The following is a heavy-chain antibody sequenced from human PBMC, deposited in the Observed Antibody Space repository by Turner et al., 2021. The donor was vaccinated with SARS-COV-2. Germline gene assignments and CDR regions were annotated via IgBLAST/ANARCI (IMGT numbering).Heavy chain of an antibody. V-gene: IGHV1-2*02. Sequence: QVQLVQSGAEVKKPGASVKVSCTASGYTFTGYYMHWVRQAPGQGLEWMRWHNPNRGGTNYAQKFQGRVTMTRDTSISTTYMELNRLRSDDTAVYYCASPTSRVNTGYSSGWALGLGYYGMDVWGQGTTVTVSS. J-gene: IGHJ6*02. D-gene: IGHD6-19*01. CDR3: ASPTSRVNTGYSSGWALGLGYYGMDV. CDR2: HNPNRGGT. CDR1: GYTFTGYY.